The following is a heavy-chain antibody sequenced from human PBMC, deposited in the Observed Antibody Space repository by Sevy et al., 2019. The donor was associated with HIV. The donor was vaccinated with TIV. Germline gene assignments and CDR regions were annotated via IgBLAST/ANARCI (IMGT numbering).Heavy chain of an antibody. D-gene: IGHD3-3*01. J-gene: IGHJ3*02. V-gene: IGHV3-30*18. CDR1: GFTFSSYG. Sequence: GGSLRLSCAASGFTFSSYGMHWVRQAPGKGLEWVAVISYDGSNKYYADSVKGRFTISRDNSKNTLYLQMNSLRAKDTAVYYCAKDLTVVIISGAFDIWGQGTMVTVSS. CDR3: AKDLTVVIISGAFDI. CDR2: ISYDGSNK.